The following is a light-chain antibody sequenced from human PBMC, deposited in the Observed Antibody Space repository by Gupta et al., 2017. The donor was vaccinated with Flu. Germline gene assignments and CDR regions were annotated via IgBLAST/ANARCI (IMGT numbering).Light chain of an antibody. CDR2: VAS. Sequence: GGKVSLTVRENSNNKNYLTWYQQKPGQAPKLLVYVASTLPCGVPSRFRGSGSQTDFTLTISSLQPEDFATYYCQQSHSPPWTFGEGSKVEIK. J-gene: IGKJ1*01. V-gene: IGKV1-39*01. CDR1: SNNKNY. CDR3: QQSHSPPWT.